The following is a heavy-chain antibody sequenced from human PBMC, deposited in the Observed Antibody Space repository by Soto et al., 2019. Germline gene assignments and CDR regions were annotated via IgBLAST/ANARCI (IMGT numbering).Heavy chain of an antibody. CDR3: AREGRHFDY. CDR2: INPIFGTP. J-gene: IGHJ4*02. Sequence: QVQLVQSGAEVQRPGSSVKVSCKASGGTFSSYAISWVRQAPGQGLEWMGGINPIFGTPHYAQKYQGRVTITADTFTNTAYTELTRLTSDDTAVYFCAREGRHFDYWGQGTLVTVSS. V-gene: IGHV1-69*06. CDR1: GGTFSSYA.